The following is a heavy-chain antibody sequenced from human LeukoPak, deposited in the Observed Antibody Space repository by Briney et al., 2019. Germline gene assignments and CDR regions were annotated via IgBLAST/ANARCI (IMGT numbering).Heavy chain of an antibody. Sequence: SETLSLTCTVSGGSISSGDYYWGWIRQPPGKGLEWIGSIYYSGSTYYNPSLKSRVTISVDTSKNQFSLKLSSVTAADTAVYYCARPYCHSTNCYKFDAFDIWGQGTMVTVSS. CDR3: ARPYCHSTNCYKFDAFDI. CDR2: IYYSGST. D-gene: IGHD2-2*02. V-gene: IGHV4-39*01. CDR1: GGSISSGDYY. J-gene: IGHJ3*02.